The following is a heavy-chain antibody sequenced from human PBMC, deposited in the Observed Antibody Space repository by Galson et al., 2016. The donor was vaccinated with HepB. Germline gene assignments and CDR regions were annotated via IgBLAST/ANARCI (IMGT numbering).Heavy chain of an antibody. CDR3: AKVALSGLTYFDN. CDR2: ISDSGESR. Sequence: SLRLSCAASGFTFSSYAMSWVRQAAGKGLEWVSAISDSGESRYYTDSVKGRFTISRDNSKNTLHLQMNSLRAEDTALYYCAKVALSGLTYFDNGGQGSLGTVSS. D-gene: IGHD5/OR15-5a*01. J-gene: IGHJ4*02. V-gene: IGHV3-23*01. CDR1: GFTFSSYA.